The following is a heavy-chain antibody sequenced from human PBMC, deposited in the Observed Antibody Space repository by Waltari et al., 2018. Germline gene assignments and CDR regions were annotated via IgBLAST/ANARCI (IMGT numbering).Heavy chain of an antibody. CDR2: IEQNGSEK. J-gene: IGHJ1*01. CDR3: ASRGEYFQH. Sequence: EVQLVESGGGLVKPGGSLRPSCEVSGLPFSRYWLSWVRQAPGKGLEWVANIEQNGSEKYYVDSVKGRFTISRDNAKNSLYLQMNSLRAEDTAVYYCASRGEYFQHWGQGTLVTVSS. CDR1: GLPFSRYW. V-gene: IGHV3-7*01.